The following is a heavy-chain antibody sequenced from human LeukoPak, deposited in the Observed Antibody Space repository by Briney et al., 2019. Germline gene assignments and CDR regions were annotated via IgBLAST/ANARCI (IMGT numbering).Heavy chain of an antibody. CDR3: ARSYYFYNGMDV. Sequence: GGSLRLSCAASGFTFSRYWMYWVRQVPGKGLVWVSRINSDESSTSYADSVKGRFTIARDNAKNTLYLQMNSLGAEDTAVYYCARSYYFYNGMDVWGQGTTVTVSS. J-gene: IGHJ6*02. CDR1: GFTFSRYW. CDR2: INSDESST. V-gene: IGHV3-74*01.